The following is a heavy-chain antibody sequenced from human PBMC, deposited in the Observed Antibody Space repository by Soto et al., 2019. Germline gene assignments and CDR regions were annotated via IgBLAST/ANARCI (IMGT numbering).Heavy chain of an antibody. Sequence: QVQLVQSGAEVKKPGASVKVSCKASGYTFTSYAMHWVRQAPGQRLEWMGWINAGNGNTKYSQKFQGRVTITRDTSASTAYMELSSLRSGDTAVYYCARGVVVVAVNWFDPWGQGTLVTVSS. CDR1: GYTFTSYA. V-gene: IGHV1-3*01. CDR3: ARGVVVVAVNWFDP. D-gene: IGHD2-15*01. J-gene: IGHJ5*02. CDR2: INAGNGNT.